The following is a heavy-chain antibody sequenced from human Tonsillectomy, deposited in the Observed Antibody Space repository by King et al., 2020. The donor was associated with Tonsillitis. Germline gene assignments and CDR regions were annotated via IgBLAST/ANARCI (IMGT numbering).Heavy chain of an antibody. V-gene: IGHV4-34*01. CDR3: ARRSEWQWLRQPVTWFDP. Sequence: VQLQQWGAGLLKPSETLSLTCAVYGGSFSGYYWSWIRQPPGKGLEWIGEINHGGSTNYNPSLKSRVTISIDTSKNQFSLKVSPVTAADTAVYYCARRSEWQWLRQPVTWFDPWGQGTPVTVSS. CDR2: INHGGST. J-gene: IGHJ5*02. D-gene: IGHD5-12*01. CDR1: GGSFSGYY.